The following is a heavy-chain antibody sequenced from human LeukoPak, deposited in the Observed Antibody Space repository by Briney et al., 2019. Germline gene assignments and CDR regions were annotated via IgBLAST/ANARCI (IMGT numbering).Heavy chain of an antibody. CDR2: IYTSAST. D-gene: IGHD1-1*01. V-gene: IGHV4-4*07. CDR1: GASITSYH. CDR3: ARDRIWNDAGHDPFDI. J-gene: IGHJ3*02. Sequence: PSETLSLTCTVSGASITSYHWSWIRQPAGKGLESIGSIYTSASTNYSPSFKGRATISIDRSKSQFSLNLPSVTAADTAVYYCARDRIWNDAGHDPFDIWGQGTMVTVSS.